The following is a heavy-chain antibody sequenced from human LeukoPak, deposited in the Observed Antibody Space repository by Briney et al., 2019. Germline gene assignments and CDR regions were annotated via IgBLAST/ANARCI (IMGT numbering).Heavy chain of an antibody. Sequence: ASVKVSCKASGYTFTSYDINWVRQATGQGLEWMGWINPNSGNTGYAQKFQGRVTITRNTSISTAYMELSSLRSEDTAVYYCARGKYYDFWSGYYGYYMDVWGKGTTVTVSS. CDR1: GYTFTSYD. D-gene: IGHD3-3*01. CDR3: ARGKYYDFWSGYYGYYMDV. J-gene: IGHJ6*03. CDR2: INPNSGNT. V-gene: IGHV1-8*03.